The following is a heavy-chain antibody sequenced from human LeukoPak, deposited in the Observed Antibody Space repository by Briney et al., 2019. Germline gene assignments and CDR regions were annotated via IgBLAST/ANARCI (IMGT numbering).Heavy chain of an antibody. CDR3: AREGIAVAVYLNY. J-gene: IGHJ4*02. V-gene: IGHV3-7*03. CDR1: GFTFSDHY. CDR2: IKQDGSEK. Sequence: PGGSLRLSCAASGFTFSDHYMDWVRQAPGKGLEWVANIKQDGSEKYYVDSVKGRFTISRDNAKNSLYLQMNSLRAEDTAVYYCAREGIAVAVYLNYWGQGTLVTVSS. D-gene: IGHD6-19*01.